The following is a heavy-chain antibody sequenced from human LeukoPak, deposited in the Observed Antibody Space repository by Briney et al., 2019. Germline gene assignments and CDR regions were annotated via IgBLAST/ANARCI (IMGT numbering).Heavy chain of an antibody. CDR1: GYTFTSYY. V-gene: IGHV1-46*01. D-gene: IGHD2-2*01. J-gene: IGHJ6*03. Sequence: GASVKVSCKASGYTFTSYYMHWVRQAPGQGLEWMGIINPSGGSTSYAQKFQGRVTMTRDTSTSTVYMELSSLRSEGTAVYYCARRRYCSSTSCRGDYYYYMDVWGKGTTVTVSS. CDR3: ARRRYCSSTSCRGDYYYYMDV. CDR2: INPSGGST.